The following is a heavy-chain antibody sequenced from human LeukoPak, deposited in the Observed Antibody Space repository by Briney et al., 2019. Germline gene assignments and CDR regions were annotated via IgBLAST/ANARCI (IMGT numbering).Heavy chain of an antibody. CDR2: IRYDGSNK. CDR3: TRVASYDILTGYYTLHYDY. J-gene: IGHJ4*02. CDR1: GFTFSSYG. D-gene: IGHD3-9*01. Sequence: GGSLRLSCAASGFTFSSYGMHWVRQAPGKGLEWVAFIRYDGSNKYYADSVKGRFTISRDNAKNSLYLQMNSLRAEDTAVYYCTRVASYDILTGYYTLHYDYWGQGTLVTVSS. V-gene: IGHV3-30*02.